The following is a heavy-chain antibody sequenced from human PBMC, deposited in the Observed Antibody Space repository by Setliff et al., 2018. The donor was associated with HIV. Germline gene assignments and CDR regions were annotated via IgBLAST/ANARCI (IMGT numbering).Heavy chain of an antibody. CDR2: IGTYSGNT. Sequence: ASVKVSCKASGYNFTNYGIGWVRQAPGQGLEYLGWIGTYSGNTDYAQSVQGRVTMTRDTSTGTVYLDLRSLRSDDTAMYYCAREKYGDKFDYWGQGTLVTVSS. CDR1: GYNFTNYG. V-gene: IGHV1-18*01. CDR3: AREKYGDKFDY. J-gene: IGHJ4*02. D-gene: IGHD2-8*01.